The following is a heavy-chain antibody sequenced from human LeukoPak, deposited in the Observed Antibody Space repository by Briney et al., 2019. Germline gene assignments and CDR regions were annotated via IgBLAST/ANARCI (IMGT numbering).Heavy chain of an antibody. CDR3: ARHGGFSNGREFDY. Sequence: SQTLSLTCAISGDSVSSNRGAWNWIRQSPSRGLQWLGRTYYRSKWYNNYAVSEKSRITINADTSKNQFSLKLSSVTAADTAVYYCARHGGFSNGREFDYWGQGTLVTVSS. J-gene: IGHJ4*02. CDR1: GDSVSSNRGA. D-gene: IGHD1-1*01. CDR2: TYYRSKWYN. V-gene: IGHV6-1*01.